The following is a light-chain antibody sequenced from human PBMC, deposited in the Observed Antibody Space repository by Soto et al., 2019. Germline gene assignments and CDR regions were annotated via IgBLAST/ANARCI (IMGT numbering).Light chain of an antibody. CDR3: SAYTVSRTYV. V-gene: IGLV2-14*03. Sequence: QSVLTQPASVSGSPGQSITISCTGTSSDVGAYNFVSWHQQHPGKAPKLMIYNVYDRPSGISYRFSGSKSGNTASLTISGLQGEDEADYYCSAYTVSRTYVLGTGTKVT. CDR1: SSDVGAYNF. J-gene: IGLJ1*01. CDR2: NVY.